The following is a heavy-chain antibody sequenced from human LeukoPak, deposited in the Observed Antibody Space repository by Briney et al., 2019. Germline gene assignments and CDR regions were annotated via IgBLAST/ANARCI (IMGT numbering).Heavy chain of an antibody. D-gene: IGHD2-15*01. CDR3: AKDGYCSGGSCYSETDY. CDR2: ISYDGSNK. J-gene: IGHJ4*02. CDR1: GFTFSSYG. Sequence: GRFLRLSCAASGFTFSSYGMHWVRQAPGKGLEWVAVISYDGSNKYYADSVKGRFTISRDNSKNTLYLQMNSLRAEDTAVYYCAKDGYCSGGSCYSETDYWGQGTLVTVSS. V-gene: IGHV3-30*18.